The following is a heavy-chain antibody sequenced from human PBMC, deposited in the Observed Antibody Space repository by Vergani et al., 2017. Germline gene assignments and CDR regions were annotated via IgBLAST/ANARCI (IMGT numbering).Heavy chain of an antibody. J-gene: IGHJ6*02. CDR1: GYTFTDYY. Sequence: VQLVQSGAEVKKPGATVKISCKVSGYTFTDYYMHWVRQAPGQGLEWMGIINPSGGSTSYAQKFQGRVTMTRDTSTSTVYMELSSLRSEDTAVYYCARDYGDYDGDYYYGMDVWGQGTTVTVSS. V-gene: IGHV1-46*01. CDR2: INPSGGST. D-gene: IGHD4-17*01. CDR3: ARDYGDYDGDYYYGMDV.